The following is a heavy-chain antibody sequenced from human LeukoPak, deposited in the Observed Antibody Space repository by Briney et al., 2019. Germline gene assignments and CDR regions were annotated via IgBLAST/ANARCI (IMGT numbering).Heavy chain of an antibody. V-gene: IGHV4-59*01. Sequence: PSETLSLTCTVSGCSISSYYWNWIRQPPGKGLEWIGYIYYSGSTNYNPSLKSRVSISVDTCKNQFSLKLRSVNAADTDVYYCASGVRVGATFDYWGQGTLVTVSS. CDR2: IYYSGST. D-gene: IGHD1-26*01. J-gene: IGHJ4*02. CDR3: ASGVRVGATFDY. CDR1: GCSISSYY.